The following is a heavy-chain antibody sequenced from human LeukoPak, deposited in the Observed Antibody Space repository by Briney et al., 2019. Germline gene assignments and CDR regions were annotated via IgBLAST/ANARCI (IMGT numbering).Heavy chain of an antibody. J-gene: IGHJ4*02. D-gene: IGHD7-27*01. CDR3: ARDHNWGPDY. Sequence: ASVKVSCKASGGTFSSYAISWVRQAPGQGLEWMGWIHPGRGDTNIAQKFQGRVSLTRDMSISTAYMELSRLTSDDTAVYYCARDHNWGPDYWGQGTLVSVSS. V-gene: IGHV1-2*02. CDR1: GGTFSSYA. CDR2: IHPGRGDT.